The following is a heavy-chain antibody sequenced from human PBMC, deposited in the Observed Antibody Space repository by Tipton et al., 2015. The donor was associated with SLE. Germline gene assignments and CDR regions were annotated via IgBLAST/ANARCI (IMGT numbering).Heavy chain of an antibody. CDR3: ARGKISWAVFVVRNYFDS. V-gene: IGHV4-4*09. Sequence: TLSLTCTVSGGSVTDYYWTWIRQPPGKGLEWIGYNYISGSSKYSPSLKSRVTISIDTSRNQFSLRLTSVTAADTAIYYCARGKISWAVFVVRNYFDSWGQGTLVTVSS. D-gene: IGHD2-21*01. J-gene: IGHJ4*02. CDR2: NYISGSS. CDR1: GGSVTDYY.